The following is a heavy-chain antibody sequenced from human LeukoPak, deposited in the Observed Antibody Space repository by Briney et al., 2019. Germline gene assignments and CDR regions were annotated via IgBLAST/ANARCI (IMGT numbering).Heavy chain of an antibody. CDR2: INPNSGGT. CDR3: ARVWAYCGDDCSTRSYGMDV. Sequence: ASVKVSCKASGYTFTGYYMHWVRQAPGQGLEWMGWINPNSGGTNYAQKFQGRVTMTRDTSISTAYMELSRLGSDDTAVYYCARVWAYCGDDCSTRSYGMDVWGQGTTVTVS. V-gene: IGHV1-2*02. D-gene: IGHD2-21*02. CDR1: GYTFTGYY. J-gene: IGHJ6*02.